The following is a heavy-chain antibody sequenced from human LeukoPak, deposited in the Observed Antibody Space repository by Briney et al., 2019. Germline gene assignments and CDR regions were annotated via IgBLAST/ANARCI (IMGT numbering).Heavy chain of an antibody. D-gene: IGHD4-17*01. V-gene: IGHV4-61*05. Sequence: SETLSLTCTVSGGSISSSSYYWSWIRQPPGKVLEWIGYIYYSGSTNYNPSLKSRVTISVDTSKNQFSLKLSSVTAADTAVYYCARYLYGDYGLDAFDIWGQGTMVTVSS. CDR1: GGSISSSSYY. CDR2: IYYSGST. CDR3: ARYLYGDYGLDAFDI. J-gene: IGHJ3*02.